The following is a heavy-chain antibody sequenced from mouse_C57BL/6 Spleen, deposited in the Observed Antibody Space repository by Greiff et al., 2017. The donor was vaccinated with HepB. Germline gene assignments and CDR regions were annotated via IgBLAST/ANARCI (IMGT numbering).Heavy chain of an antibody. Sequence: QVQLQQSGAELVRPGASVTLSCKASGYTFTDYEMHWVKQTPVHGLEWIGAIDPETGGTAYNQKFKGKAILTADKSSSTAYMELRSLTSEDSAVYYCTRRGLLPSFDYWGQGTTLTVSS. CDR1: GYTFTDYE. D-gene: IGHD2-3*01. J-gene: IGHJ2*01. CDR2: IDPETGGT. CDR3: TRRGLLPSFDY. V-gene: IGHV1-15*01.